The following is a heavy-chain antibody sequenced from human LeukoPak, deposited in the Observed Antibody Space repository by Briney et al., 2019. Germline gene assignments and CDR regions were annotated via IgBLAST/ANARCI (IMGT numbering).Heavy chain of an antibody. V-gene: IGHV3-30-3*01. D-gene: IGHD1-14*01. J-gene: IGHJ4*02. CDR1: GFTFSSYA. CDR3: ARNGYKASGDY. Sequence: GGSLRLSCAASGFTFSSYAMHWVRQAPGKGLEWVAVISYDGSNKYYADSVKGRFTISRDNSKNTLHLQMNSLRAEDTAVYYCARNGYKASGDYWGQGTLVTVSS. CDR2: ISYDGSNK.